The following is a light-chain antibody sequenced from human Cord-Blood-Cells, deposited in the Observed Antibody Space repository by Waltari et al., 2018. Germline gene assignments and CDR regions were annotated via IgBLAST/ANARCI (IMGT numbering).Light chain of an antibody. CDR2: GAS. Sequence: QSPSSLSASVGDRVTITCRASQGISSYLAWYQQKPGQAPRLLIYGASSRATGIPDRFSGSGSGTDFTLTISRLEPEDFAVYYCQQYGSSPYTFGQGTKLEIK. CDR1: QGISSY. CDR3: QQYGSSPYT. V-gene: IGKV3-20*01. J-gene: IGKJ2*01.